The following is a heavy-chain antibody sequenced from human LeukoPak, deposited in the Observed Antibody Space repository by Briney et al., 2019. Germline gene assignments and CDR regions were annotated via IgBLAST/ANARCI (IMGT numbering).Heavy chain of an antibody. V-gene: IGHV4-34*01. CDR1: GVSFNDYY. D-gene: IGHD4-17*01. J-gene: IGHJ4*02. CDR3: TRMTTGHDY. Sequence: SETLSLACAVSGVSFNDYYWSWVRQTPGKGLEWIGEINHSGYTNDSPSLKSRVTISIDTSRKQFSLNLRSVTVADTGIYYCTRMTTGHDYWGQGTLVTVSS. CDR2: INHSGYT.